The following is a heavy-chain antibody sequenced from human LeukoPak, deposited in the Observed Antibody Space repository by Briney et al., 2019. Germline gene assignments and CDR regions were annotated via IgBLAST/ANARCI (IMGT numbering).Heavy chain of an antibody. D-gene: IGHD6-6*01. CDR2: IKQDGSEK. CDR1: GFTFSSYW. V-gene: IGHV3-7*01. J-gene: IGHJ5*02. Sequence: GGSLRLSCAASGFTFSSYWMSWVRQAPGKGLEWVANIKQDGSEKYYVDSVKGRFTISRDNSKNTLYLQMNSLRAEDTAVYYCARDFEYSSSSPWFDPWGQGTLVTVSS. CDR3: ARDFEYSSSSPWFDP.